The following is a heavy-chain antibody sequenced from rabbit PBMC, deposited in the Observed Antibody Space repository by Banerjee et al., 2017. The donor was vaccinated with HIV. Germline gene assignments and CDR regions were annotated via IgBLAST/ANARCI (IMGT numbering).Heavy chain of an antibody. D-gene: IGHD4-2*01. CDR3: ARAGYAGFGYDL. Sequence: QSLEESGGDLVKPEGSLTLTCTASGFSFSRSYWMCWVRQAPGKGLEWIGCIVTGDGSTYYASWAKGRFTISKTSSITVTLQMTSLTAADTATYFCARAGYAGFGYDLWGPGTLVTVS. J-gene: IGHJ4*01. V-gene: IGHV1S40*01. CDR2: IVTGDGST. CDR1: GFSFSRSYW.